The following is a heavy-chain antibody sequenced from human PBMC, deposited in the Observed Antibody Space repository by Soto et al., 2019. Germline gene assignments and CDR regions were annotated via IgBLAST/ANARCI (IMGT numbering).Heavy chain of an antibody. D-gene: IGHD6-13*01. CDR1: GFTFSSYA. V-gene: IGHV3-30-3*01. J-gene: IGHJ5*02. CDR3: ARASGSSSWQRRANWFDP. CDR2: ISYDGSNK. Sequence: GGSLRLSCAASGFTFSSYAMHWVRQAPGKGLEWVAVISYDGSNKYYADSVKGRFTISRDNSKNTLYLQMNSLRAEDTAVHYCARASGSSSWQRRANWFDPWGQGTLVTVSS.